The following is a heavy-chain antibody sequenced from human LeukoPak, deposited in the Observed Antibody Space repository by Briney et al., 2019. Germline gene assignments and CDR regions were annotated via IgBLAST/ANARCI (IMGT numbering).Heavy chain of an antibody. J-gene: IGHJ4*02. CDR3: ARGKNGDSLFDY. Sequence: PGGSLRLSCAASGFNFSSYWMHWVRQAPGKVLVWVSRINSDGSSTKYADSVKGRFTIPRDNAKKTLFLQMNSLRGQDTAVYYCARGKNGDSLFDYWGQGTLVTVSS. CDR1: GFNFSSYW. CDR2: INSDGSST. D-gene: IGHD4-17*01. V-gene: IGHV3-74*03.